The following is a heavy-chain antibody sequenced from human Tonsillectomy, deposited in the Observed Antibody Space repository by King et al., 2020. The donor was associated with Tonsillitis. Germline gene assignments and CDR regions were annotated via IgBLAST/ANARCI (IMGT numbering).Heavy chain of an antibody. V-gene: IGHV3-30*04. CDR2: ISYDGRNK. D-gene: IGHD6-13*01. J-gene: IGHJ6*03. CDR1: GFTFRSYA. Sequence: VQLVESGGGVVQPGRSLRLSCAASGFTFRSYAMHWVRQAPGKGLEWVAVISYDGRNKYYADSVKGRFTISRDNSKNTLYLQLNSLRAEDTAVYYCAGEPGIADLNYYYYYFMDVWGKGTTVTVSS. CDR3: AGEPGIADLNYYYYYFMDV.